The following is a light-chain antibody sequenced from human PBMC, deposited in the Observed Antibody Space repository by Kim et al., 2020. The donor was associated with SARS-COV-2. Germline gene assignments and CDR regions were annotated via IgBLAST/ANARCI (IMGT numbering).Light chain of an antibody. J-gene: IGKJ1*01. CDR2: KAS. CDR3: QHRT. Sequence: PSTLSASVGDRVTITCRASQSMSSWLAWYQQKPGKAPKLLIYKASSLESGVPSRFSGSGSGTEFTLTISSLQPDDFATYYCQHRTFGQGTKVDIK. V-gene: IGKV1-5*03. CDR1: QSMSSW.